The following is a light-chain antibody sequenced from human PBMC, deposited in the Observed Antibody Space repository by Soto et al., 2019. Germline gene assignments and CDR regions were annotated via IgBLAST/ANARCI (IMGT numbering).Light chain of an antibody. J-gene: IGLJ1*01. CDR2: DVS. Sequence: QSVLTQPASVSGSPGRSITISCTGTSSDIGGYKYVSWYQQHPGKAPKLMIYDVSNRPSGVSNRFSGSKSGNTATLTISGLQGEDEAAYYCSSYKGGSTYVFGTGTKVTVL. V-gene: IGLV2-14*01. CDR1: SSDIGGYKY. CDR3: SSYKGGSTYV.